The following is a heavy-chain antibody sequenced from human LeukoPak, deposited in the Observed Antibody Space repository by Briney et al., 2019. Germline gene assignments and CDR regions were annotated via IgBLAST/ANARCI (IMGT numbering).Heavy chain of an antibody. CDR3: AKIPIVVVVAAHFDY. D-gene: IGHD2-15*01. J-gene: IGHJ4*02. CDR2: ISSSGGST. V-gene: IGHV3-23*01. Sequence: GGSLRLSCAASGFTFSSYAMSWVRQAPGKGLEWVSAISSSGGSTYYADSVKGRFTISRDNSKNTLYLQMNSLRAEDTAVYYCAKIPIVVVVAAHFDYWGQGTLVTVSS. CDR1: GFTFSSYA.